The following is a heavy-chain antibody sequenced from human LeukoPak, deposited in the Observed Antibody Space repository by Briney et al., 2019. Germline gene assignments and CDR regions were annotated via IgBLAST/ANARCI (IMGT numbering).Heavy chain of an antibody. V-gene: IGHV3-53*01. Sequence: PGGSLRLSCAASGFTVSSNYMSWVRQAPGKGLEWVSVIYSGGSTYYADSVKGRFTISRDNSKNTLYLQMNSLRAEDTAVYYCARLLSSPLSKWELLSGAFDIWGQGTMVTVSS. J-gene: IGHJ3*02. CDR3: ARLLSSPLSKWELLSGAFDI. CDR1: GFTVSSNY. CDR2: IYSGGST. D-gene: IGHD1-26*01.